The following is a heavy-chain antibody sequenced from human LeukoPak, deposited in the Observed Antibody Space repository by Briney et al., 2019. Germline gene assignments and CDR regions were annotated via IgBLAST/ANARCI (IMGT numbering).Heavy chain of an antibody. Sequence: GGSLRLSCAASGFTFSSYSMSWVRQASGKGLEWVSSISTSSSYIYYAESVKGRFTISRDNAKNSLYLQMNSLRAEDTAVYYCAKTTDNYYYYYMDVWGKGTTVTVSS. CDR3: AKTTDNYYYYYMDV. J-gene: IGHJ6*03. CDR1: GFTFSSYS. CDR2: ISTSSSYI. V-gene: IGHV3-21*01. D-gene: IGHD4-17*01.